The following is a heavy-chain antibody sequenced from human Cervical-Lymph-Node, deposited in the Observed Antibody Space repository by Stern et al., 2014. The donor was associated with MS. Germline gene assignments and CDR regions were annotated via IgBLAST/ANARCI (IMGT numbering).Heavy chain of an antibody. V-gene: IGHV3-30*14. CDR3: ASPPPFDF. CDR1: GFSFSSYT. CDR2: ISFDGRNK. J-gene: IGHJ4*02. Sequence: QVQLVESGGGVVQPGRSLRLSCAASGFSFSSYTMHWVRQAPGKGLGWVAAISFDGRNKYYADSVRGRFTISRDTSNNTLFLQMSTLRTEDTAVFYCASPPPFDFWGQGTLVAVSS.